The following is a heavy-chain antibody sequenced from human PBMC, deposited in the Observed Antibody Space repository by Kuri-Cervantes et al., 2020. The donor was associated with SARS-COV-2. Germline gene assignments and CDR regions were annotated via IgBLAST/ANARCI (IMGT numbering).Heavy chain of an antibody. J-gene: IGHJ6*02. CDR3: ARQGCYYGMDV. CDR1: GGSISSRSYY. Sequence: SETLSLTRSVSGGSISSRSYYWGWIRQPPGKGLEWIGSIYYSGSTNYNPTLKSRVTISVDTSTNQFFLNLTSVTAADTAVYYCARQGCYYGMDVWGQGTTVTVSS. V-gene: IGHV4-39*01. CDR2: IYYSGST. D-gene: IGHD3-10*01.